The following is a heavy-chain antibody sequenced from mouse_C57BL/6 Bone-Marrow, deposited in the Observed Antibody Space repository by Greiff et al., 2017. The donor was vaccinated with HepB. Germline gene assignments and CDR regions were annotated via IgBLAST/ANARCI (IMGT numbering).Heavy chain of an antibody. CDR3: ARPPYSNYPFAY. V-gene: IGHV1-55*01. J-gene: IGHJ3*01. Sequence: VQLQQPGAELVKPGASVKMSCKASGYTFTSYWITWVKQRPGQGLEWIGDIYPGSGSTNYNEKFKSKATLTVDTSSSKAYMQLSSLTSEDSAVYYCARPPYSNYPFAYWGQGTLVTVSA. CDR2: IYPGSGST. CDR1: GYTFTSYW. D-gene: IGHD2-5*01.